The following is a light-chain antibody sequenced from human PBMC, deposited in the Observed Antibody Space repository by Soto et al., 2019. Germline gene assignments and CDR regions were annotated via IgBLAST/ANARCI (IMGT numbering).Light chain of an antibody. CDR2: GAS. J-gene: IGKJ2*03. V-gene: IGKV3-20*01. CDR1: QSVSSNF. CDR3: QQYRSSPLYS. Sequence: EIVLTQSPGTLSLSPGERATLSCRASQSVSSNFLAWYQQKPGQAPRLLIYGASTRATGIPVRFSGSGSGTEFTLTISRLEPVDFAVYYCQQYRSSPLYSFGQGTKLEIK.